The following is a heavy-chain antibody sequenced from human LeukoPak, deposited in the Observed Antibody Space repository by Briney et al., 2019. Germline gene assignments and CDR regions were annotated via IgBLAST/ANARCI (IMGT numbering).Heavy chain of an antibody. V-gene: IGHV4-61*02. D-gene: IGHD3-3*01. CDR2: IYTSGST. CDR3: ARAHITIFGVVDYFDY. J-gene: IGHJ4*02. CDR1: GGSISSGSYY. Sequence: SETLSLTCTVSGGSISSGSYYWSWIRQPAGKGLEWIGRIYTSGSTNYNPSLKSRVTISVDTSKNQFSLKLSSVTAADTAVYYCARAHITIFGVVDYFDYWGQGTLVTVSS.